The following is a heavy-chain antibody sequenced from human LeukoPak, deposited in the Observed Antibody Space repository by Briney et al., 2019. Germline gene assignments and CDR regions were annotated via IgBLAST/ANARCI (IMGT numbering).Heavy chain of an antibody. Sequence: QSGGSLRLSCAASGFTLSTYTMNWVRQAPGEGLQWFSYISSSSSTIYYAASVKGRFTISRDNAKNSLYLQMNSLRDEDTAVYYCAREYSSSSARAFDIWGQGTMVTVSS. CDR2: ISSSSSTI. V-gene: IGHV3-48*02. CDR3: AREYSSSSARAFDI. CDR1: GFTLSTYT. D-gene: IGHD6-6*01. J-gene: IGHJ3*02.